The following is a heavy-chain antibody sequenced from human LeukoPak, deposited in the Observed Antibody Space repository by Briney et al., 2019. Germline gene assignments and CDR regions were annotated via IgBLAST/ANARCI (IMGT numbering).Heavy chain of an antibody. CDR1: GFTFSDYY. CDR3: ARVDIVVVPAAKVYDD. CDR2: ISSSGSTI. D-gene: IGHD2-2*01. Sequence: GGSLRLSCAASGFTFSDYYMSWIRQAPGKGLEWVSYISSSGSTIYYADSVKGRLTISRDNAKNSLYLQMNSLRAGDTAVYYCARVDIVVVPAAKVYDDWGQGTLVTVSS. J-gene: IGHJ4*02. V-gene: IGHV3-11*01.